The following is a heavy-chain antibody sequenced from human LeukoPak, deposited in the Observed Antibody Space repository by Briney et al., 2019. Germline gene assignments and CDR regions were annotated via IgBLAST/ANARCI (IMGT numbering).Heavy chain of an antibody. CDR1: GGSFSGYY. D-gene: IGHD4-23*01. CDR3: ARGFPTVVTPFDY. J-gene: IGHJ4*02. Sequence: KPSETLSLTCAVYGGSFSGYYWSWIRQPPGKWLEWIGEISHSGSTNYNPSLKSRVTISVDTSKNQFSLKLSSVTAADTAVYYCARGFPTVVTPFDYWGQGTLVTVSS. CDR2: ISHSGST. V-gene: IGHV4-34*01.